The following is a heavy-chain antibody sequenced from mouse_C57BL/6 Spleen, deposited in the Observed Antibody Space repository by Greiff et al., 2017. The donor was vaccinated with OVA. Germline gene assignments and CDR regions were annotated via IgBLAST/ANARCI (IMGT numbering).Heavy chain of an antibody. J-gene: IGHJ2*01. V-gene: IGHV1-69*01. CDR2: IDPSDSYT. CDR3: ARRYGSRSYYFDY. D-gene: IGHD1-1*01. Sequence: QVQLQQPGAELVMPGASVKLSCKASGYTFTSYWMHWVKQRPGQGLEWIGEIDPSDSYTNYNQKFKGKSTLTVDKSSSTAYMQLSSLTSEDSAVYDCARRYGSRSYYFDYWGQGTTLTGSS. CDR1: GYTFTSYW.